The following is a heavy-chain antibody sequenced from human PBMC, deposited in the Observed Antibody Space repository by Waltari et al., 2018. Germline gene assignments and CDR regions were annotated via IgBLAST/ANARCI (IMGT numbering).Heavy chain of an antibody. V-gene: IGHV4-4*02. CDR2: VQRSGRT. CDR1: GDSMRSTDW. D-gene: IGHD2-15*01. CDR3: ARDRGRGIYLDS. J-gene: IGHJ4*02. Sequence: QLQLQESGPGLVKPSGTLTLTCAVSGDSMRSTDWCSWVRQSPGKGLEWIGQVQRSGRTNYNPSFASRVTVSVDTSTNQFSLKVTSATAADTAVYFCARDRGRGIYLDSWGQGTLVTVS.